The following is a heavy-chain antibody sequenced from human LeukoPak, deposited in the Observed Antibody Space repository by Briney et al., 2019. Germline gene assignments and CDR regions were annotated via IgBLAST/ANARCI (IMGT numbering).Heavy chain of an antibody. V-gene: IGHV4-39*07. Sequence: SETLSLTCAVSGASISGSGYYLGWIRQPPGKGLEWIGNIYYTGSTYYNASLQSRVTISIDTSKNQFSLKLRSVSAADTAIYYCATSEGGGFFDYWGQGTPVTVSS. CDR1: GASISGSGYY. D-gene: IGHD4-23*01. CDR2: IYYTGST. J-gene: IGHJ4*02. CDR3: ATSEGGGFFDY.